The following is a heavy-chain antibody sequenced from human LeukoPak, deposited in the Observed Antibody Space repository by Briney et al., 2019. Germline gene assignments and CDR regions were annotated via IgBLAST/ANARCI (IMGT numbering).Heavy chain of an antibody. CDR2: IYYSGST. CDR3: ARTHSSWQPLYGGMDNWFDP. J-gene: IGHJ5*02. Sequence: PSQTLSLTCTVSGGSISSGDYYWSWIRQPPGKGLEWIGYIYYSGSTYYNPSLKSRVTISVDTSKNQFSLKLSSVTAADTAVYYCARTHSSWQPLYGGMDNWFDPWGQGTLVTVSS. D-gene: IGHD6-13*01. CDR1: GGSISSGDYY. V-gene: IGHV4-30-4*01.